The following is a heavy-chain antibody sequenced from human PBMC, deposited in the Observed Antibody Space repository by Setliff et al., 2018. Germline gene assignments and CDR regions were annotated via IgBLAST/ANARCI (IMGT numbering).Heavy chain of an antibody. CDR2: ISAYNGNT. CDR3: ASAYYYGSGRTYGMDV. D-gene: IGHD3-10*01. V-gene: IGHV1-18*01. CDR1: GYTFTSYG. Sequence: GASVKVSCKASGYTFTSYGISWVRQAPGQGLEWMGWISAYNGNTNYAQKLQGRVTMTTDTSTSTAYMELRSLRSDDTAVYYCASAYYYGSGRTYGMDVWGQGTTVTV. J-gene: IGHJ6*02.